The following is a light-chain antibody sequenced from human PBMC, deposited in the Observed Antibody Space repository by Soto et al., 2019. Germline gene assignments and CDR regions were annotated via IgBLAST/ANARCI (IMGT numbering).Light chain of an antibody. CDR2: GAS. V-gene: IGKV3-20*01. CDR1: QSVSSSY. CDR3: QQFRT. J-gene: IGKJ1*01. Sequence: IVLTQSPGTLSLSPGERATLSCRASQSVSSSYLAWYQQKPGQAPRLLIYGASSRATGIPDRFSGSGSGTDFPLTISRLEPEDFAVYYCQQFRTFGQGTKVDIK.